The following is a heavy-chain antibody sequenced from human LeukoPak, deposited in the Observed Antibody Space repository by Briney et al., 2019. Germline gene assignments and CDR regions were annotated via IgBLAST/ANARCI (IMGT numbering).Heavy chain of an antibody. CDR3: ARGRIAARYYDY. CDR1: GGSFSGYY. J-gene: IGHJ4*02. V-gene: IGHV4-34*01. CDR2: INHSGST. Sequence: KSSETLSLTCAVYGGSFSGYYWSWIRQPPGKGLEWIGEINHSGSTNYNPSLKSRVTISVDTSKNQFSLELSSVTAADTAVYYCARGRIAARYYDYWGQGTLVTVSS. D-gene: IGHD6-6*01.